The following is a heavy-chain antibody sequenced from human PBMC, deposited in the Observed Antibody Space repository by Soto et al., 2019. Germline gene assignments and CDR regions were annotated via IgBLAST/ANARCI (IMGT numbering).Heavy chain of an antibody. CDR2: IYPGDPDT. V-gene: IGHV5-51*01. D-gene: IGHD3-3*01. Sequence: PGESLKISCKGSGYSFTSYWIGWVRQMPGKGLEWMGIIYPGDPDTRYSPSFQGQVTISADKSISTAYLQWSSLKASDTAMYYCARRNYDFWSGPRTAFDIWGQGTMVTVSS. CDR3: ARRNYDFWSGPRTAFDI. J-gene: IGHJ3*02. CDR1: GYSFTSYW.